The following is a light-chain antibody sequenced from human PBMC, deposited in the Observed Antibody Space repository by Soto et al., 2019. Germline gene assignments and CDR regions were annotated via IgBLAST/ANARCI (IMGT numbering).Light chain of an antibody. CDR3: QKYNSATRT. Sequence: DIQRTQSPSSLSASVGDRVTIPCRASPGISNYLAWYPQKPGKVPKLLIYAASTLQSGVPSRFSGSGSGTDFNLTISSLQPEDVATYYCQKYNSATRTFGQGTKV. CDR2: AAS. V-gene: IGKV1-27*01. J-gene: IGKJ1*01. CDR1: PGISNY.